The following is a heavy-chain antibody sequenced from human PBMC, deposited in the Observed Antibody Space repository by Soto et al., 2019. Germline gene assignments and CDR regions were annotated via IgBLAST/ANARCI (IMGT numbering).Heavy chain of an antibody. D-gene: IGHD5-18*01. V-gene: IGHV4-39*01. CDR2: IYYSGST. Sequence: SETLSLTCTVSGGSISSSSYYWGWIRQPPGKGLEWIGSIYYSGSTYYNPSLKSRVTISVDTSKNQFSLKLSSVTAADTAVYYCASQEDTPDYYYGMDVWGQGTTVTVSS. J-gene: IGHJ6*02. CDR1: GGSISSSSYY. CDR3: ASQEDTPDYYYGMDV.